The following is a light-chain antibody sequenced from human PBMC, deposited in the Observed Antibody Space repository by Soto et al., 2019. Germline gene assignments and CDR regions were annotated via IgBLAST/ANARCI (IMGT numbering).Light chain of an antibody. CDR3: QQRTDWPLT. CDR2: DVS. CDR1: QYVYRH. Sequence: EIVLTQSPATLSLSPGERATLSCRASQYVYRHLAWFQQKPGQGPRLVIYDVSNRAAGVPARFSGSGSGTDFTLTIDILAPEDFAVYYCQQRTDWPLTFGGGNKVEIK. J-gene: IGKJ4*01. V-gene: IGKV3-11*01.